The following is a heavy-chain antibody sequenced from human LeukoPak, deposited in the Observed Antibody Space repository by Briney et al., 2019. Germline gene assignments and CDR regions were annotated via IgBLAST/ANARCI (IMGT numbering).Heavy chain of an antibody. CDR1: GYTFTSYG. Sequence: GASVKLSCKASGYTFTSYGISWVRQAPGQGLEWTGWTSAYNGNTNYAQKLQGRANMTTDTSKSTAYMELRSVRSDDTAVYLCADLGGEEWDRTPYRGHGTLVAVSS. V-gene: IGHV1-18*01. D-gene: IGHD1-26*01. CDR3: ADLGGEEWDRTPY. CDR2: TSAYNGNT. J-gene: IGHJ4*01.